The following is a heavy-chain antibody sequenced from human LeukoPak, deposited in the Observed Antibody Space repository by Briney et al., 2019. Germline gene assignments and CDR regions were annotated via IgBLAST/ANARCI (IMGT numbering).Heavy chain of an antibody. D-gene: IGHD6-13*01. CDR1: GFTFSSFA. V-gene: IGHV3-23*01. CDR2: MSGDATST. CDR3: AERTSGSSWYSSDY. J-gene: IGHJ4*02. Sequence: GGSLRLSCAASGFTFSSFAMNWVRQAPGKGLEWVSTMSGDATSTYYADSVKGRFTISSDNSKNTLYLQMNSLRAEDKAVYYCAERTSGSSWYSSDYWGQGTLVTVSS.